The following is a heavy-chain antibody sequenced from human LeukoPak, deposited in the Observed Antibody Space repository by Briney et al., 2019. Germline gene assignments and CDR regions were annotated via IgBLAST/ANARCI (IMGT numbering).Heavy chain of an antibody. D-gene: IGHD5-12*01. CDR3: TRHKPNNGYGNFDC. CDR1: GFTFSGSA. V-gene: IGHV3-73*01. J-gene: IGHJ4*02. CDR2: IRSKANSYAT. Sequence: PGGSLRLSCAASGFTFSGSAMHWVRQASGKGLEWVGRIRSKANSYATAYAASVKGRFTISRDDSKNMAYLQMNSLKTEDTAVYYCTRHKPNNGYGNFDCWGQGTLVTVSS.